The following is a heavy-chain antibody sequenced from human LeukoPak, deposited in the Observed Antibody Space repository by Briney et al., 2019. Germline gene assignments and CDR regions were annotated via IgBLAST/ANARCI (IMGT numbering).Heavy chain of an antibody. Sequence: GGSLRLSCAASGFTFSNAWMSWVRQAPGKGLEWVGRIKSKTDGGTTDYAAPVKGRFTTSRDDSKNTLYLQMNSLKTEDTAVYYCTTSPADYDFWSGYYYYFDYWGQGTLVTVSS. V-gene: IGHV3-15*01. CDR1: GFTFSNAW. CDR3: TTSPADYDFWSGYYYYFDY. CDR2: IKSKTDGGTT. J-gene: IGHJ4*02. D-gene: IGHD3-3*01.